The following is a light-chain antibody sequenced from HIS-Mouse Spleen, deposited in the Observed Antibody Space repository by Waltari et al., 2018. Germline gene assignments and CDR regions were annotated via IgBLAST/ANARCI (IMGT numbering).Light chain of an antibody. J-gene: IGLJ3*02. CDR3: AAWDDSLSGPV. Sequence: QSVLTQPPSASGTPGQRVNISCSGSSPNIGSNYVSWYQQLPGTAPKLLSYRNNQRPSGVPDRFSGSKSGTSASLAISGLRSEDEADYYCAAWDDSLSGPVFGGGTKLTVL. CDR1: SPNIGSNY. V-gene: IGLV1-47*01. CDR2: RNN.